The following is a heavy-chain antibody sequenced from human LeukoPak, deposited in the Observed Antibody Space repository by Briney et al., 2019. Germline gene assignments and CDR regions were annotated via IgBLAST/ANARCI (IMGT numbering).Heavy chain of an antibody. CDR1: GGSISSNSYY. CDR3: ARVASGYDVFDI. CDR2: IHYTGST. Sequence: SETLSLTCTVSGGSISSNSYYWGWVRQPPGKGLEWIGSIHYTGSTYYNPSLKSRLTISVDTSKNQFSLKLSSVTAADTAVFYCARVASGYDVFDIWGQGTMVTVSS. V-gene: IGHV4-39*07. D-gene: IGHD3-3*01. J-gene: IGHJ3*02.